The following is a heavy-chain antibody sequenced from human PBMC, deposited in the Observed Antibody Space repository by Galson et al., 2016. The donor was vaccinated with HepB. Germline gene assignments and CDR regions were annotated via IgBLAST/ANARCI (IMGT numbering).Heavy chain of an antibody. CDR2: ISGSDVGT. CDR1: GFTFRSYT. J-gene: IGHJ3*02. CDR3: AKDDDDYNDAFDI. V-gene: IGHV3-23*01. D-gene: IGHD5-24*01. Sequence: SLRLSCAASGFTFRSYTMRWVRQAPGKGLEWVSAISGSDVGTYYADSVKGRFTISRDNSKNALYLQMNSLRAEDTAVYYCAKDDDDYNDAFDIWGQGTMVTVSS.